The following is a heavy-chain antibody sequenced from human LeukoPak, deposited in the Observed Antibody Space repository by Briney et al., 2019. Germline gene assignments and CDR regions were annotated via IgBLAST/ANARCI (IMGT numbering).Heavy chain of an antibody. Sequence: SETLSLTCGVYGGSFSGYYWSWIRQPPGKGLEWIGDINHRGSTNSNPSLGSRVTISVDTSKNQFSLKLSSVTAADTAVYYCARGDDNGDYEAIDWGQGTLVTVSS. V-gene: IGHV4-34*01. CDR3: ARGDDNGDYEAID. D-gene: IGHD4-17*01. CDR2: INHRGST. J-gene: IGHJ4*02. CDR1: GGSFSGYY.